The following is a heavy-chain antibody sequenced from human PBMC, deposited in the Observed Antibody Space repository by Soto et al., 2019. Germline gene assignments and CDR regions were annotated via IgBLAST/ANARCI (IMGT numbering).Heavy chain of an antibody. J-gene: IGHJ4*02. V-gene: IGHV3-30*18. CDR1: GFTFSSYG. CDR3: AKGPTVTTYDH. Sequence: PGGSLRLSCAASGFTFSSYGMHWVRQAPGKGLEWVAVISYDGSNKYYADSVKGRFTISRDNTKSTLYLQMNSLGADDTAIYYCAKGPTVTTYDHWGQGTLVTVSS. D-gene: IGHD4-17*01. CDR2: ISYDGSNK.